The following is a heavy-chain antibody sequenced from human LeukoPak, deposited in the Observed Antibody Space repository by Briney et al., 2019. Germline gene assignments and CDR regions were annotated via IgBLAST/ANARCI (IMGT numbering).Heavy chain of an antibody. CDR1: GDSVSSNSAA. CDR3: ARDGGIWAYFDS. J-gene: IGHJ4*02. D-gene: IGHD7-27*01. V-gene: IGHV6-1*01. CDR2: TYYRSQWFN. Sequence: SQTLSLTCGISGDSVSSNSAAWSWIRQSPSRGLEWLGRTYYRSQWFNDYAVSVKSQITINADTSKNQFSLHLNSVTPEDTAVYYCARDGGIWAYFDSWGQGTLVTVTS.